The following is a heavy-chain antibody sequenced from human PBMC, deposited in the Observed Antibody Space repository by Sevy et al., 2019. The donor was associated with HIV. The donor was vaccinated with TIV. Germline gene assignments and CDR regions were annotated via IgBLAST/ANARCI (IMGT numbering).Heavy chain of an antibody. CDR3: ARRIMGCSDGGCYPYYFDY. D-gene: IGHD2-15*01. CDR2: IYPGDSDT. J-gene: IGHJ4*02. V-gene: IGHV5-51*01. CDR1: GYSFPNYW. Sequence: GESLKISCKGSGYSFPNYWLGWVRQKTGKGLEWMGSIYPGDSDTRYSPSFQGQVTLSADKSITTAYLQWSSLKASDTAIYYCARRIMGCSDGGCYPYYFDYWGQGTLVTVSS.